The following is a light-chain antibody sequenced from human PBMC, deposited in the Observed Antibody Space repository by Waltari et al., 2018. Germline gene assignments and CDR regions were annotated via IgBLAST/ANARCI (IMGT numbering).Light chain of an antibody. CDR2: CAS. V-gene: IGKV4-1*01. J-gene: IGKJ1*01. Sequence: DIVMTQTPDSLAVSLSERATNDCKSSQSACYGTGKNDYRAWYQNNPGQPPKMLFYCASTRESVVPDRFSASGSGTDFTLTINNLQAEDVAVYYCQQYYRSRTFGQGTKVEIK. CDR3: QQYYRSRT. CDR1: QSACYGTGKNDY.